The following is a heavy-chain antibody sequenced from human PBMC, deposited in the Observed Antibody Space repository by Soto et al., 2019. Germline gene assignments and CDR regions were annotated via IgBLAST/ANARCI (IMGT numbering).Heavy chain of an antibody. Sequence: QVQLVQSGAEVKKPGASVKVSCKASGYTFTSYGISWVRQAPGQGLEWMGWISAYNGNTNYAQKLQGRVTMTTDTSASTAYMELMRLRADDTAVYYCGSILLVGYGLEGESDWGQGTLVTVSS. J-gene: IGHJ4*02. V-gene: IGHV1-18*01. CDR1: GYTFTSYG. D-gene: IGHD5-18*01. CDR3: GSILLVGYGLEGESD. CDR2: ISAYNGNT.